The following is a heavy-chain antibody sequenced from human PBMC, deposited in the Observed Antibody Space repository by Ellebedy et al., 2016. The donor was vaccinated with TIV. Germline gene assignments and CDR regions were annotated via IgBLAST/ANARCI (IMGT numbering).Heavy chain of an antibody. J-gene: IGHJ4*02. Sequence: AASVKVSCKASGYTFTSYDINWVRQATGQGLEWMGWMNPHSGNTAYAHKFQGRVPLTRNTSIPTAYLELRNLRSDDTAGYYCARGIRMPSDYWGQGTLVTVSS. V-gene: IGHV1-8*01. CDR2: MNPHSGNT. CDR1: GYTFTSYD. CDR3: ARGIRMPSDY. D-gene: IGHD2-15*01.